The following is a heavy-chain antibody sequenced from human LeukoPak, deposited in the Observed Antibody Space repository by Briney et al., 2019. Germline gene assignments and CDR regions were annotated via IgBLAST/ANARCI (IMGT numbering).Heavy chain of an antibody. J-gene: IGHJ4*02. Sequence: SETLSLTCTVSGGSMSSSSDYWSWIRQPPGKELEWIGYIYYSGSTNYNPSLKSRVTISVDTSKNQFSLKLSSVTAADTAVYYCARVGSSWRYFDYWGQGTLVTVSS. CDR3: ARVGSSWRYFDY. CDR1: GGSMSSSSDY. V-gene: IGHV4-61*01. D-gene: IGHD6-13*01. CDR2: IYYSGST.